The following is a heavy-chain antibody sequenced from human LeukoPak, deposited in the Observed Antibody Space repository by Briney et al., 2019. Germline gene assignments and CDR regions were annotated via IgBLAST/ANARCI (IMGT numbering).Heavy chain of an antibody. Sequence: GGSLRLSCAASGFTFSSYWMHWVGQAPGKGLVWVSRINSDGSRTSYADSVKGRFTISRDNAKNTLYLQMNSLRAEDTAVYYCARGEWELLMVIGYYWGQGTLVTVSS. V-gene: IGHV3-74*01. J-gene: IGHJ4*02. D-gene: IGHD1-26*01. CDR3: ARGEWELLMVIGYY. CDR1: GFTFSSYW. CDR2: INSDGSRT.